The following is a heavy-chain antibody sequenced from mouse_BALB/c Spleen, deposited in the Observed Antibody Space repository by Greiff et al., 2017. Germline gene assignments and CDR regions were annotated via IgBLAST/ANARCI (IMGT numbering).Heavy chain of an antibody. CDR1: GFTFSSFG. Sequence: EVQGVESGGGLVQPGGSRKLSCAASGFTFSSFGMHWVRQAPEKGLEWVAYISSGSSTIYYADTVKGRFTISRDNPKNTLFLQMTSLRSEDTAMYYCAGSSYDYWGQGTTLTVSS. CDR2: ISSGSSTI. J-gene: IGHJ2*01. CDR3: AGSSYDY. D-gene: IGHD1-1*01. V-gene: IGHV5-17*02.